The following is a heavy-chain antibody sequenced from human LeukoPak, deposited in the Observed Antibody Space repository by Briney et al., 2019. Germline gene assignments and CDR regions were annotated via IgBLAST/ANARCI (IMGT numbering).Heavy chain of an antibody. CDR2: LSDSGTST. V-gene: IGHV3-23*01. Sequence: PGGSLRLSCAASGFTFSSYAMSWVRQAPGKGLEWVSVLSDSGTSTYYADSVKGWFTISRDNSKNTLYLQMNSLRAGDTAIYYCARSYAPALYFTNWYPAYWGQGTLVTVSS. CDR3: ARSYAPALYFTNWYPAY. CDR1: GFTFSSYA. J-gene: IGHJ4*02. D-gene: IGHD1-1*01.